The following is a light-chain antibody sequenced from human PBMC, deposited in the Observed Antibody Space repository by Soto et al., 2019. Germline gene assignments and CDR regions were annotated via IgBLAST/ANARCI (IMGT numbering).Light chain of an antibody. Sequence: EIVLTQSPATLSLSPGERATLSCRAGQGLSSYLAWYQQKPGQAPRLLIYDASNRATGIPARFSGRGSGTDFPLTISSLEPEDFAVYYCQQRSSWPITFGQGTRLEIK. CDR1: QGLSSY. J-gene: IGKJ5*01. CDR2: DAS. CDR3: QQRSSWPIT. V-gene: IGKV3-11*01.